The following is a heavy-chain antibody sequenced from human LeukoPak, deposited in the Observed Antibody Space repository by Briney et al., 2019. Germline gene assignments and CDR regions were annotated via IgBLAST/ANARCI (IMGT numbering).Heavy chain of an antibody. CDR1: GYSFTSFW. CDR3: ARQSRVSGSWYIIDC. V-gene: IGHV5-51*01. CDR2: IHPADSEP. D-gene: IGHD6-13*01. Sequence: GESLKISCKGSGYSFTSFWIGWVRQMPGKGLEWMGIIHPADSEPRYSPSFQGQVSISADKSITTAYLQWSSLKASDTAMYYCARQSRVSGSWYIIDCWGQGTPVTVSS. J-gene: IGHJ4*02.